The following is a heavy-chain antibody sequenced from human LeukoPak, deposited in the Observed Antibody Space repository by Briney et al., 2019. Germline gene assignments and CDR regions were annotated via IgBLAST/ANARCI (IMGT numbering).Heavy chain of an antibody. CDR3: AREVAAAGREVDY. D-gene: IGHD6-13*01. Sequence: SETLSLTCAVSGYSISSGYYWGWFRQHPGKGLEWIGSNYHSGSTYYNQSLKSRVTISVGTSKNQFSLKLSSVTSADTAVYYCAREVAAAGREVDYWGQGTLVTVSS. V-gene: IGHV4-38-2*02. CDR2: NYHSGST. J-gene: IGHJ4*02. CDR1: GYSISSGYY.